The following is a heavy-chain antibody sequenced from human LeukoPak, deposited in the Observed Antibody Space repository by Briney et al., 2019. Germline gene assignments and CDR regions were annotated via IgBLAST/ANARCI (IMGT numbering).Heavy chain of an antibody. Sequence: PSETLSLTCTVSGYTISSGYYWGWIRQPPGKGLEWIGSIYHSGSTYYNPSLKSRVTISVDTSKNQFSLKLSSVTAADTAVYYCARVTSRGGAVASPFDYWGQGTLVTVSS. CDR2: IYHSGST. D-gene: IGHD6-19*01. CDR1: GYTISSGYY. CDR3: ARVTSRGGAVASPFDY. V-gene: IGHV4-38-2*02. J-gene: IGHJ4*02.